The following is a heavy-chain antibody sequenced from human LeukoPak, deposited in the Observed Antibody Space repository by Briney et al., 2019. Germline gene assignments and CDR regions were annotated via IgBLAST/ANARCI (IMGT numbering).Heavy chain of an antibody. J-gene: IGHJ4*02. D-gene: IGHD6-19*01. CDR2: IYYSGST. CDR1: GGFISSSSYY. CDR3: ARVVPMYSSDWYDDY. Sequence: ASEPLSLTCSVCGGFISSSSYYWGWIRQPPGKGLEWIGTIYYSGSTYYNPSLKSRVTISVDTSKNQFSLKLSSVTAADTAVYYCARVVPMYSSDWYDDYWGQGTLVTVSS. V-gene: IGHV4-39*01.